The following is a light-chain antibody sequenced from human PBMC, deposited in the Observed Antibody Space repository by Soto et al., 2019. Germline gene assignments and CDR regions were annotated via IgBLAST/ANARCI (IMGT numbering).Light chain of an antibody. CDR1: ESINNL. CDR2: DAS. CDR3: QQRSNWPT. Sequence: DIVLTQSPATLSLSPGERATLSCRANESINNLLAWYQQKPGQAPWLLIFDASHRPTGTPARFSGSGSGTEFTLTISALEPEDFAVYYCQQRSNWPTFGGGTRVDIK. J-gene: IGKJ4*01. V-gene: IGKV3-11*01.